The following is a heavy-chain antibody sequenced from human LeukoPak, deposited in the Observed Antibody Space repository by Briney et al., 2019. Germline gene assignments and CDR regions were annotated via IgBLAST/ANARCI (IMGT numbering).Heavy chain of an antibody. CDR2: IKSKSDGGTT. J-gene: IGHJ4*02. CDR3: ITDSGDYENY. CDR1: GFSFSNAW. D-gene: IGHD4-17*01. V-gene: IGHV3-15*01. Sequence: KTGGSLRLSCAASGFSFSNAWMSWVRQAPGKGLEWVGRIKSKSDGGTTDYAAPVKGRFTISRDDSKNTLYLQMNSQKIDDTAVYYCITDSGDYENYWGQETLVTVSS.